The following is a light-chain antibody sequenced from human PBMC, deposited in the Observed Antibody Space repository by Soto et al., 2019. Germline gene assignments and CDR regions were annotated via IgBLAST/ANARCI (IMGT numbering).Light chain of an antibody. J-gene: IGLJ2*01. CDR3: SSFAPSYRVI. Sequence: QSALTQPRSVSGSPGHSVTISCFGTSSDIGSYNAVSWYQQHPAKAPKLSIFDVFERPSGVPDRFSGSKSGNSASLTISGLQAEDESDYYCSSFAPSYRVIFGGGTQLTVL. CDR2: DVF. V-gene: IGLV2-11*01. CDR1: SSDIGSYNA.